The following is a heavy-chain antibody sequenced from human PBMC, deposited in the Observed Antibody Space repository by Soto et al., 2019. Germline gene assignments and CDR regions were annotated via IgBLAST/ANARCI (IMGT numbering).Heavy chain of an antibody. CDR3: ARGITMVRGVIIDYFDY. D-gene: IGHD3-10*01. V-gene: IGHV3-13*01. CDR2: IGTAGDT. J-gene: IGHJ4*02. Sequence: EVQLVESGGGLVQPGGSLRLSCAASGFTFSSYDMHWVRQATGKGLECVSAIGTAGDTYYPGSVKGRFTISRENAKNSLYLEMNSLRAADTAVYYCARGITMVRGVIIDYFDYWGQGTLVTVSS. CDR1: GFTFSSYD.